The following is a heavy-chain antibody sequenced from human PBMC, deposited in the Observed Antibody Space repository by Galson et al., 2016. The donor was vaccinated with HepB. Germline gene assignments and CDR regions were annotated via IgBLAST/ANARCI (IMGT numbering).Heavy chain of an antibody. D-gene: IGHD6-19*01. Sequence: TLSLTCTVTGGSISNAGYYWSWIRQPAGKGLEWLGRIHTSGSTNYNPSLQSPVSISVDTSKNEFSLRLTYVTAADTAGYYCARGARSNDWYPYCMDVWGKGTTGTVSS. V-gene: IGHV4-61*02. J-gene: IGHJ6*03. CDR2: IHTSGST. CDR3: ARGARSNDWYPYCMDV. CDR1: GGSISNAGYY.